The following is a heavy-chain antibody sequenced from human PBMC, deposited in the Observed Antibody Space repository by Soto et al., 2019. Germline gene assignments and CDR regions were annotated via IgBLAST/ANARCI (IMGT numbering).Heavy chain of an antibody. CDR2: ISGSGGST. D-gene: IGHD3-3*01. V-gene: IGHV3-23*01. J-gene: IGHJ6*02. CDR1: GFTFSSYA. CDR3: ARDKNDFWSGSLYYYYYGMDV. Sequence: EVQLLASGGGLVQPGGSLRLSCAASGFTFSSYAMSWVRQAPGKGLEWVSAISGSGGSTYYADSVKGRFTISRDNAKNSLYLQMNSLRDEDTAVYYCARDKNDFWSGSLYYYYYGMDVWGQGTTVTVSS.